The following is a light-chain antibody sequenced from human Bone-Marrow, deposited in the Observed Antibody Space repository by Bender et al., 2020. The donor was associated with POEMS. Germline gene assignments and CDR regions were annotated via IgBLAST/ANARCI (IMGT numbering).Light chain of an antibody. Sequence: QSVLTQPPSASGTPGQRVTILGSGSSSNIGGNVENWGHKLPGTAPKFPIYGNDQRPSGVPDRFSGSKSGTSASLAISGLQSEDEADYFCSAWDGILNGWVFGGGTELTVL. CDR2: GND. V-gene: IGLV1-44*01. CDR3: SAWDGILNGWV. J-gene: IGLJ3*02. CDR1: SSNIGGNV.